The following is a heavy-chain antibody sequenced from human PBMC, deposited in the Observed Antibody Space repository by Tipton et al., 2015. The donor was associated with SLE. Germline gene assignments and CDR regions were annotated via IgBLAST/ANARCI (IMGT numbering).Heavy chain of an antibody. J-gene: IGHJ3*02. V-gene: IGHV4-59*07. CDR3: ARSRPPVVPGAFDI. Sequence: TLSLTCTVSGGSISSYYWSWIRQPPGKGLEWIGYIYYSGSTNYNPSLKSRVTISVDTSKNQFSPKLSSVTAADTAVYYCARSRPPVVPGAFDIWGQGTMVTVSS. D-gene: IGHD2-2*01. CDR1: GGSISSYY. CDR2: IYYSGST.